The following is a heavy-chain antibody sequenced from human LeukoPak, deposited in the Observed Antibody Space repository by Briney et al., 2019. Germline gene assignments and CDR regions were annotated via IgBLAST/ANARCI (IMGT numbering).Heavy chain of an antibody. CDR2: VSSGYST. V-gene: IGHV3-23*01. Sequence: PGGTLRLSCAASGFTFSSYGMSWVRQAPGKVLEWVSAVSSGYSTYYADSVKGRFTISRDNSKNTLYLQMSSLRAEDTAIYYCAKEREPYDILTGYFDYWGQGTLVTVSS. D-gene: IGHD3-9*01. J-gene: IGHJ4*02. CDR3: AKEREPYDILTGYFDY. CDR1: GFTFSSYG.